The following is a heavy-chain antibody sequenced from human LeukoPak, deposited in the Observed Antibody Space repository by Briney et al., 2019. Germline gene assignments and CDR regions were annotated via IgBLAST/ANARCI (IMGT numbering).Heavy chain of an antibody. J-gene: IGHJ3*02. V-gene: IGHV1-69*04. CDR2: IIPILGIA. D-gene: IGHD1-14*01. Sequence: GASVKVSCKASGGTFSSYAISWVRQAPGQGLEWMGRIIPILGIANYAQKFQGRVTITADKSTSTAYMELSSLRSEDTAVYYCAREVYATHYAFDIWGQGTMVTVSS. CDR3: AREVYATHYAFDI. CDR1: GGTFSSYA.